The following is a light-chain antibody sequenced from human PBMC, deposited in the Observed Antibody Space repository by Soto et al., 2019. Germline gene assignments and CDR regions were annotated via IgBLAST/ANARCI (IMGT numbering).Light chain of an antibody. V-gene: IGKV1-5*01. CDR2: DAS. CDR1: QSISSW. Sequence: DIQMTQSPSTLSASVGDRVTITCRASQSISSWLAWYRQKPGKAPKLLIYDASSLESGVPSRFSGSGSGTEFTLTISSLQPDDFATYYCQQYNSYSPWTFGQGTKVDI. CDR3: QQYNSYSPWT. J-gene: IGKJ1*01.